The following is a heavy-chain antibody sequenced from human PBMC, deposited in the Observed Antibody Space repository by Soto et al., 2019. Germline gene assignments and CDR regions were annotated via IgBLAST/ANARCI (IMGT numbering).Heavy chain of an antibody. V-gene: IGHV4-34*01. D-gene: IGHD6-13*01. Sequence: SETQSLTCAVYGGSFGGYYWSWIRQPPGKGLEWIGEINHSGSTNYNPSLKSRVTISVDTSKNQFSLKLSSVTAADTAVYYCARAGSSWPYYYYGMDVWGQGTTVTVSS. CDR3: ARAGSSWPYYYYGMDV. CDR1: GGSFGGYY. J-gene: IGHJ6*02. CDR2: INHSGST.